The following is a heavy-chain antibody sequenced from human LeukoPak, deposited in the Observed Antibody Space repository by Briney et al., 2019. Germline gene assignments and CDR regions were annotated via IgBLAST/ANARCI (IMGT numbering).Heavy chain of an antibody. CDR1: GFSFSDYY. CDR3: ARRHMTTVSNFDY. V-gene: IGHV3-11*01. J-gene: IGHJ4*02. D-gene: IGHD4-17*01. CDR2: ISSSGSTI. Sequence: GGSLRLSCAAPGFSFSDYYMSWIRQAPGKGLEWVSYISSSGSTIYYADSVKGRFTISRDNAKDSLYLQMNSLRAEDTAVYYCARRHMTTVSNFDYWGQGILVTVSS.